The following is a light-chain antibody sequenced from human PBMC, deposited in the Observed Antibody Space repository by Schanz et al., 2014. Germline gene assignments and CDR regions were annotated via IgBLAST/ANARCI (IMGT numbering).Light chain of an antibody. Sequence: QSALTQPRSVSGSPGQSVTISCTGTSSDVGTYNYVSWYQQHPGKAPKLMIYDVSKRPSGVPDRFSGSKSGNTASLTVSGLQAEYEGDYYCSSYATSSNSPYIFGTGTKLTVL. CDR2: DVS. J-gene: IGLJ1*01. CDR3: SSYATSSNSPYI. V-gene: IGLV2-11*01. CDR1: SSDVGTYNY.